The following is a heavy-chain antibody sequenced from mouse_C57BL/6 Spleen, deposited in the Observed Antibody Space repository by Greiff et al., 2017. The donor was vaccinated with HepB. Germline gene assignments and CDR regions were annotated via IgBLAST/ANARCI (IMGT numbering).Heavy chain of an antibody. J-gene: IGHJ1*03. CDR2: IDPANGNT. D-gene: IGHD1-1*01. V-gene: IGHV14-3*01. CDR1: GFNIKNTY. CDR3: ARSDYYGSLYFDV. Sequence: VQLQQSVAELVRPGASVKLSCTASGFNIKNTYMHWVKQRPEHGLEWIGRIDPANGNTTYAPKFQGKATITADTSSNTAYLQLSSLTSEDTAIYYCARSDYYGSLYFDVWGTGTAVTGSS.